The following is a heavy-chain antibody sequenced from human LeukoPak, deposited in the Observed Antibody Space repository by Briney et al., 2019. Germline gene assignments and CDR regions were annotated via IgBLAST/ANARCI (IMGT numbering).Heavy chain of an antibody. V-gene: IGHV4-59*01. CDR1: GGSISSYY. J-gene: IGHJ4*02. CDR3: ARGGPGGPYYYDSSGSFDY. D-gene: IGHD3-22*01. Sequence: KPSETLSLTCTVSGGSISSYYWSWIRQPPGKGLEWIGYIYYSGSTNYNPSLKSRVTISVDTSKNQFSLKLSSVTAADTAVYYCARGGPGGPYYYDSSGSFDYWGQGTLVTASS. CDR2: IYYSGST.